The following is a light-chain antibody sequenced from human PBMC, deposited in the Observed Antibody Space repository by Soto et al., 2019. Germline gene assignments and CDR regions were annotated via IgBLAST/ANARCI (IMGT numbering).Light chain of an antibody. Sequence: QSVLAQPPSASGTPGQSVTISFAGTSSDVGGYNYVSWYQQYPGKVPKLMIYGVSERPSGVPDRFSGSKSGNTAFLTVSGLQAEEEDDYYCLSYADTAYVFGTGSKGTVL. CDR1: SSDVGGYNY. CDR2: GVS. V-gene: IGLV2-8*01. J-gene: IGLJ1*01. CDR3: LSYADTAYV.